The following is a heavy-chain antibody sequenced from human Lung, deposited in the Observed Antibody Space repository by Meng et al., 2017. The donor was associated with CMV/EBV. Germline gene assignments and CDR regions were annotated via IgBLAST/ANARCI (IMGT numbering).Heavy chain of an antibody. D-gene: IGHD3-10*01. CDR3: ARDDGSGNVYDFYYGMDV. J-gene: IGHJ6*02. CDR1: GFNFSTYS. V-gene: IGHV3-21*01. CDR2: ISRSTHYI. Sequence: GESLKISCEASGFNFSTYSLNWVRQAPGKGLEWVAFISRSTHYIYYADSVKARFTISRDTAKNSVYLQMNSLRAEDTAVYYCARDDGSGNVYDFYYGMDVWGQGTTVTGSS.